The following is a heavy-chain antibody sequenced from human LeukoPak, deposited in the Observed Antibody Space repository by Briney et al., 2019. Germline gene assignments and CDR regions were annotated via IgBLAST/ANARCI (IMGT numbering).Heavy chain of an antibody. CDR3: ARIQGNGDYDY. CDR1: GFSLSTSGMR. D-gene: IGHD4-17*01. CDR2: IDWDDDK. J-gene: IGHJ4*02. Sequence: SGPALVKPTQTLTLTCTFSGFSLSTSGMRVSWIRQPPGKALEWLARIDWDDDKSYSTSLKTRLTISKDTSKNQVVLTMTNMDPVDTAMYYCARIQGNGDYDYWGQGTLVTVSS. V-gene: IGHV2-70*04.